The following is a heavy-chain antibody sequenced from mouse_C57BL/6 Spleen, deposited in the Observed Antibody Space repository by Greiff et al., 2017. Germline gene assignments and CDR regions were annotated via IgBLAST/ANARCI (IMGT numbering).Heavy chain of an antibody. J-gene: IGHJ1*03. D-gene: IGHD1-1*01. CDR1: GYTFTSYW. Sequence: QVQLQQPGAELVKPGASVKLSCKASGYTFTSYWMHWVKQRPGKGLEWIGMIHPNSGGTNYNEKFKSKATLTVDKSSSTAYMQLRSLTSEDSAVYYCAFIITSWYFDVWGTGTTVTVSS. CDR2: IHPNSGGT. CDR3: AFIITSWYFDV. V-gene: IGHV1-64*01.